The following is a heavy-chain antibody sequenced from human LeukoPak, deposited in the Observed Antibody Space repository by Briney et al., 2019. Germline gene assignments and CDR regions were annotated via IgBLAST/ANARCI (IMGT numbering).Heavy chain of an antibody. J-gene: IGHJ1*01. CDR2: IYTSGST. CDR3: ARDPGIAVAGTRAEYFQH. V-gene: IGHV4-61*02. CDR1: GGSISSGSYY. Sequence: PSQTLSLTCTVSGGSISSGSYYWSWIRQPAGKGLEGIGRIYTSGSTNYNPSLKSRVTISVDTSKNQFSLKLSSVTAADTAVYYCARDPGIAVAGTRAEYFQHWGQGTLVTVSS. D-gene: IGHD6-19*01.